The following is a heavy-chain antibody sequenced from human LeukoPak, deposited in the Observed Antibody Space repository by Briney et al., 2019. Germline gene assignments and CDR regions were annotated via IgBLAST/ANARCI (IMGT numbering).Heavy chain of an antibody. D-gene: IGHD3-3*01. CDR3: AVSFGGYDAGFY. J-gene: IGHJ4*02. V-gene: IGHV4-59*01. Sequence: SETLSLTCTVSGDSISSYYWSWIRQPPGKGLEWIGQMYYSGSAKYNPSLKSRATTSVDTSKNQFSLKLSSVTAADTAVYFCAVSFGGYDAGFYWGQGTLVTVSS. CDR2: MYYSGSA. CDR1: GDSISSYY.